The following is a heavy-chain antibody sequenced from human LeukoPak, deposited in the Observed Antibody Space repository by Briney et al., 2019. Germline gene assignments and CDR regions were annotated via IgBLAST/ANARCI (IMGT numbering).Heavy chain of an antibody. V-gene: IGHV4-59*12. CDR1: GGSISNYY. CDR3: ARESYGMDV. Sequence: SETLSLTCTVSGGSISNYYWSWIRQPPGKGLEWIGYIYYSGSTNYNPSLKSRVTISVDTSKNQFSLKLSSVTAADTAVYYCARESYGMDVWGQGTTVTVSS. CDR2: IYYSGST. J-gene: IGHJ6*02.